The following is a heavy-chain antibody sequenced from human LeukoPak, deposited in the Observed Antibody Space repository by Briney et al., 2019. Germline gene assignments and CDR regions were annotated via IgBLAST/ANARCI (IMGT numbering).Heavy chain of an antibody. CDR2: ITNSGGST. J-gene: IGHJ4*02. D-gene: IGHD6-19*01. CDR1: GFTFSSYA. V-gene: IGHV3-23*01. CDR3: ARPELAVADS. Sequence: GGSLRLSCAGSGFTFSSYAMSWVRQAPGKGLEWVSAITNSGGSTYYADSVKGRFTISRDNSKNTLYLQMHSLRAEDTAVYYCARPELAVADSWGQGTLVTVSS.